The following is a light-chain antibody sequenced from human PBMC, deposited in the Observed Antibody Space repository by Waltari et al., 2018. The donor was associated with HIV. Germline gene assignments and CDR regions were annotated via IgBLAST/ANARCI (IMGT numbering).Light chain of an antibody. CDR1: TSNIGAGFD. V-gene: IGLV1-40*01. CDR2: GNI. Sequence: QSVLTQPPSVSGAPGQRVTISCTGSTSNIGAGFDVHWYQQLPGTAPKLLIYGNIKRPTGGPDRFSGSKSGTSASLAITAFLAADEAYYYCQSYDSSLSGVVCGGGTKLTVL. J-gene: IGLJ2*01. CDR3: QSYDSSLSGVV.